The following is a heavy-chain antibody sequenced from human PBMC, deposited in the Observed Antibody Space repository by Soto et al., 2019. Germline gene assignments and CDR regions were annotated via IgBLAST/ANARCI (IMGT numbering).Heavy chain of an antibody. V-gene: IGHV2-5*01. CDR1: GFSLSSTRVG. CDR2: IYWNDDK. CDR3: PPRARISQAFDL. J-gene: IGHJ3*01. Sequence: QITLKESGPTLVKPTQTLTLTCTFSGFSLSSTRVGVGWIRQPPGKALEWLALIYWNDDKRYSPSLKTRLSIIKDTSKNQVVHTMTNMDPVDTAAYYCPPRARISQAFDLWGQGTMVTVSS. D-gene: IGHD2-15*01.